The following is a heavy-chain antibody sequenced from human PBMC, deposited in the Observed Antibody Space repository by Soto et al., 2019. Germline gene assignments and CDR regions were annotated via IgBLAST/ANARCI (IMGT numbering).Heavy chain of an antibody. V-gene: IGHV3-7*01. CDR1: GFTFSHYW. J-gene: IGHJ4*02. CDR3: GRDPGYGALDY. D-gene: IGHD4-17*01. Sequence: EVQLVDSGGDLVQPGGSLRLSCAASGFTFSHYWMTWVRQAPGKGPEWVANINQDGSVKTYLDSMKGRLTISRDNAQDSLYLQMDSLRAEDTAVYYCGRDPGYGALDYWGQGTLVTVSA. CDR2: INQDGSVK.